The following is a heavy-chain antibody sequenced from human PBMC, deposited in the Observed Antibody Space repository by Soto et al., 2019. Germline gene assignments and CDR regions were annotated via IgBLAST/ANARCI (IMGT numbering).Heavy chain of an antibody. J-gene: IGHJ6*02. CDR2: IIPILGIA. CDR1: GYTFISYG. Sequence: SVKVSCKASGYTFISYGISWVRQAPGQGLEWMGRIIPILGIANYAQKFQGRVTITADKSTSTAYMELSSLRSEDTAVYYCARGVDTAMVYYYYGMDVWGQGTTVTVSS. D-gene: IGHD5-18*01. CDR3: ARGVDTAMVYYYYGMDV. V-gene: IGHV1-69*04.